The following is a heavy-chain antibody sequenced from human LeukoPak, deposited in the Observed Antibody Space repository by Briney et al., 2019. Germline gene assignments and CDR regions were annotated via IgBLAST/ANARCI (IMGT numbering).Heavy chain of an antibody. V-gene: IGHV4-34*01. CDR1: GGSFSGYY. J-gene: IGHJ5*02. Sequence: SETLSLTCAVYGGSFSGYYWSWIRQPPGKGLEWIGEINHSGSTNYNPSLKSRVTISVDTSKNQFSLKLSPVTAADTAVYYCARGRVATMVREPNWFDPWGQGTLVTVSS. D-gene: IGHD3-10*01. CDR3: ARGRVATMVREPNWFDP. CDR2: INHSGST.